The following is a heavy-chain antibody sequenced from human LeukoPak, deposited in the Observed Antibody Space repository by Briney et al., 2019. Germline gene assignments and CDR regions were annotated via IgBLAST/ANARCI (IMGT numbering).Heavy chain of an antibody. J-gene: IGHJ4*02. V-gene: IGHV5-51*01. Sequence: GESLQISCQGSGYTFTSYWIGWVRQMPGKGLEWMGIIYPGDSDTKYSPSFQGQVTISADKSIRTAYLQWSSLKASDTAMYYCARVYSSSWYVYWGQGTLVTVSS. D-gene: IGHD6-13*01. CDR1: GYTFTSYW. CDR2: IYPGDSDT. CDR3: ARVYSSSWYVY.